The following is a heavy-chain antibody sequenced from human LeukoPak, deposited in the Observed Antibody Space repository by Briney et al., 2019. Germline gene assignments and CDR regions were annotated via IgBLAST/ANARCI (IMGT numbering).Heavy chain of an antibody. CDR3: AKDVGKWESLHFSDY. Sequence: GGSLRLSCLTSGFTLSTNAMSWVRQAPGKGLEWLSGISGSGASTYYADSVKGRFTISRDDSRNTLYLQMNSLRGDDTAVYYCAKDVGKWESLHFSDYWGQGTLVTVSS. D-gene: IGHD1-26*01. CDR1: GFTLSTNA. CDR2: ISGSGAST. V-gene: IGHV3-23*01. J-gene: IGHJ4*02.